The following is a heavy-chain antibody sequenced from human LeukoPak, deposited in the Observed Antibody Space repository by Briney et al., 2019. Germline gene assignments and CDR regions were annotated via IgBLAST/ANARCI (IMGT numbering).Heavy chain of an antibody. V-gene: IGHV4-34*01. CDR3: ARDRDYFDY. Sequence: ASETLSLTCAVYGGSLGVYYWSWIRQPPGKGLEWIGEINHSGSTNYNPSLKSRVTISVDTSKNQFSLKLSSVTAADTAVYYCARDRDYFDYWGQGTLVTVSS. CDR1: GGSLGVYY. D-gene: IGHD1-14*01. J-gene: IGHJ4*02. CDR2: INHSGST.